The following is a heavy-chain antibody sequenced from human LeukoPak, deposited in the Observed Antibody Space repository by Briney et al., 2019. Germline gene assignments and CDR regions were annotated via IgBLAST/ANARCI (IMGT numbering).Heavy chain of an antibody. CDR1: GYSFTSYW. CDR2: IYPGDSD. D-gene: IGHD3-10*01. CDR3: ARLNRGVIIRPLDY. V-gene: IGHV5-51*01. J-gene: IGHJ4*02. Sequence: GESLKTSCKGSGYSFTSYWIGWVRQMPGKGLEWMGIIYPGDSDSPSFQGQVTISADKSISTAYLQWSSLKASDTAMYYCARLNRGVIIRPLDYWGQGTLVTVSS.